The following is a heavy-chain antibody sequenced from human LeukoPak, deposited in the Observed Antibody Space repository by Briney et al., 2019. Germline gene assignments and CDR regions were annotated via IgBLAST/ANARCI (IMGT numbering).Heavy chain of an antibody. J-gene: IGHJ4*02. V-gene: IGHV3-48*02. Sequence: GGSLRLSCAASGFTFSTYSMNWARQAPGKGPEWVSYISVSLIYYAESVKGRFTISRDNAKNSLYLQMNSLRDEDTAVYYCARGRYSSSWYFDYWGQGTLVTVSS. D-gene: IGHD6-13*01. CDR2: ISVSLI. CDR1: GFTFSTYS. CDR3: ARGRYSSSWYFDY.